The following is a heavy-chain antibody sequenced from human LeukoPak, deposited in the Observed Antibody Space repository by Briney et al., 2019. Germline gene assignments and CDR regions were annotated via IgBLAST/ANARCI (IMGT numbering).Heavy chain of an antibody. CDR2: IYLYGTT. CDR3: ARQKWEQQGRDYYFNGLDV. V-gene: IGHV4-4*02. Sequence: KPSETLSLTCSVSIGSISSSKWWSWVRQSPVKGLEWIGEIYLYGTTNYNPSFTSRVTMSVDRSRDQFSLKLTSVTAADTAVYYCARQKWEQQGRDYYFNGLDVWGPGTTVIVSS. CDR1: IGSISSSKW. J-gene: IGHJ6*02. D-gene: IGHD1/OR15-1a*01.